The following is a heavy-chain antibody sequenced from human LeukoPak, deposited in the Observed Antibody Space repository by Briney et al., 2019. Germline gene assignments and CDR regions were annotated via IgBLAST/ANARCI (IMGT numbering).Heavy chain of an antibody. J-gene: IGHJ4*02. D-gene: IGHD6-13*01. V-gene: IGHV3-30*18. CDR1: GFTFSSYG. CDR2: ISYDGSNK. Sequence: TGGSLRLSCAASGFTFSSYGMHWVRQAPGKGLEWVAVISYDGSNKYYADSVKGRFTISRDNSKNTLYLQMNSLRAEDTAVYYCAKGYSSSWYVRYFDYWGQGTLVTVSS. CDR3: AKGYSSSWYVRYFDY.